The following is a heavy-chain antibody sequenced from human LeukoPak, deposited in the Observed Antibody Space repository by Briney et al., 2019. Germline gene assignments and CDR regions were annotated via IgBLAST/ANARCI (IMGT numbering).Heavy chain of an antibody. Sequence: SETLSLTCTVSGGSISTYSWGWIRQPPGKGLEWIGTIYYSGNTYYSPSLKSRLTISVDTSKNQFSLKLSSVTATDTAVYFCTIALLYSSGNWFDPWGQGTLVTVSS. J-gene: IGHJ5*02. D-gene: IGHD6-25*01. V-gene: IGHV4-39*01. CDR3: TIALLYSSGNWFDP. CDR1: GGSISTYS. CDR2: IYYSGNT.